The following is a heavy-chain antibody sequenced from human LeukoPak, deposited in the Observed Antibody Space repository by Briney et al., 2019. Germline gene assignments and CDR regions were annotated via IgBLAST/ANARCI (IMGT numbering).Heavy chain of an antibody. CDR2: MYYSAST. Sequence: SETLSLTCSVSGSSISSYFWTWIRQPPGKGLEWIAYMYYSASTNYNPSLKSRVTISIDTSKNQLSLKLRSATAADTAVYYCARIYGASDSALDYWGQGTLVTVSS. J-gene: IGHJ4*02. V-gene: IGHV4-59*13. CDR3: ARIYGASDSALDY. D-gene: IGHD5-12*01. CDR1: GSSISSYF.